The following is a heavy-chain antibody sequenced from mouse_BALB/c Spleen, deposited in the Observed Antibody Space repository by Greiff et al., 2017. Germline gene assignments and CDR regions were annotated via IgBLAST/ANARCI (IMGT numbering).Heavy chain of an antibody. D-gene: IGHD1-1*01. V-gene: IGHV14-4*02. CDR1: GFNIKDYY. CDR2: IDPENGDT. Sequence: EVKVEESGAELVRSGASVKLSCTASGFNIKDYYMHWVKQRPEQGLEWIGWIDPENGDTEYAPKFQGKATMTADKSSNTAYLQLSSLTSEDTAVYYCNARYYGDYFDYWGQGTTLTVSS. J-gene: IGHJ2*01. CDR3: NARYYGDYFDY.